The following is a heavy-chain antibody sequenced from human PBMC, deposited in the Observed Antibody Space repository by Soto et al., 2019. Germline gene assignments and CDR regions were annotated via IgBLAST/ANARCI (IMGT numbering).Heavy chain of an antibody. Sequence: GGSLRLSCAASGFTVSSNYMSWVRQAPGKGLEWVSVIYSGGSTYYADSVKGRFHISRDNSKNTLYLQMNSLRAEDTAVYYCAREVYSSGWYFLDYWGQGTLVTVSS. CDR2: IYSGGST. J-gene: IGHJ4*02. CDR1: GFTVSSNY. CDR3: AREVYSSGWYFLDY. V-gene: IGHV3-53*01. D-gene: IGHD6-19*01.